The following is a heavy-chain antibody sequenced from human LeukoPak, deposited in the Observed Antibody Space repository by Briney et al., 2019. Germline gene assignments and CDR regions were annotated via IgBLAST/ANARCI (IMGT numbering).Heavy chain of an antibody. CDR3: ARRSVVIIPPFYYYYMDV. Sequence: SQTLSLTCTVSGGSISSGSYYWSWIRQPAGNGLKWIRRTYTSGSTNYNTSLKRRVTISVNTSKTQFTLKLRSVTAADTGVYYCARRSVVIIPPFYYYYMDVWGKGTTVTVSS. J-gene: IGHJ6*03. CDR2: TYTSGST. V-gene: IGHV4-61*02. D-gene: IGHD3-3*01. CDR1: GGSISSGSYY.